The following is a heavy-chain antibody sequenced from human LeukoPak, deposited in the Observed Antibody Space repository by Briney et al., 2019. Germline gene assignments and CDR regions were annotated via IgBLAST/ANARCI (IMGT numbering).Heavy chain of an antibody. J-gene: IGHJ4*02. CDR3: AKDQRDSSGYYYSGGY. CDR1: GFTFSSYG. D-gene: IGHD3-22*01. CDR2: ISYDGSNK. Sequence: PGGSLRLSCAASGFTFSSYGMHWVRQAPGKGLEWVAVISYDGSNKYYADSVKGRFTISRDNSKNTLYLQMNSLRAEDTAVYYCAKDQRDSSGYYYSGGYWGQGTLVTVSS. V-gene: IGHV3-30*18.